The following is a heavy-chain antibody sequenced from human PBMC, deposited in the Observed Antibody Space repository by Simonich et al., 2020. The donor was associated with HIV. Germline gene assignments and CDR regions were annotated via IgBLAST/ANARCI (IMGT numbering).Heavy chain of an antibody. Sequence: QVQLQQWGAGLLKPSETLSLTCAVYGGSFSGYYWSWILQPPGKGLEWSGEINHSGSTNYNPSLKSRVTISVDTSKNQFSLKLSSVTAADTAVYYCARGFYQRLYYFDYWGQGTLVTVSS. J-gene: IGHJ4*02. CDR3: ARGFYQRLYYFDY. CDR2: INHSGST. CDR1: GGSFSGYY. V-gene: IGHV4-34*01. D-gene: IGHD2-2*01.